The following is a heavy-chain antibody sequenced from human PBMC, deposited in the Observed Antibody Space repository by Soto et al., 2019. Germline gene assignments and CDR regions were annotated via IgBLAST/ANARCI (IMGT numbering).Heavy chain of an antibody. CDR3: VKHESTNWYGGHFRH. CDR2: INRNSSSI. V-gene: IGHV3-9*01. Sequence: GGSLRLSCAVSGFTFDEYAMHWVRQVPGKGWKGFSGINRNSSSISHRDSVKGRFAISRDNAKNYLHLKMIRLSAEDTAFYYCVKHESTNWYGGHFRHWGQGTLVTVSS. CDR1: GFTFDEYA. J-gene: IGHJ1*01. D-gene: IGHD1-20*01.